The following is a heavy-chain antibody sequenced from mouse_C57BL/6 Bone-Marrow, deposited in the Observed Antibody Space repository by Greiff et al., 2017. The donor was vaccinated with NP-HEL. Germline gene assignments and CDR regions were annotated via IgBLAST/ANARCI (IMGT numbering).Heavy chain of an antibody. D-gene: IGHD4-1*01. CDR3: ARGTGVDY. V-gene: IGHV1-69*01. CDR2: IDPSDSYT. Sequence: QVQLQQPGAELVMPGASVKLSCKASGYTFTSYWMHWVKQRPGQGLEWIGEIDPSDSYTNYNQKFKGKSTLTVDKSSSTAYMQLSSLTSEDSAVYYCARGTGVDYWGQGTTLTVSS. J-gene: IGHJ2*01. CDR1: GYTFTSYW.